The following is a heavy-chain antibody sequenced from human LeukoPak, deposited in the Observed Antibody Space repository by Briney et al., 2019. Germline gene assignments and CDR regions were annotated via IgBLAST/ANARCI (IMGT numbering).Heavy chain of an antibody. CDR2: TYYRSKWYN. J-gene: IGHJ4*02. CDR1: GDSVSSMNGA. V-gene: IGHV6-1*01. Sequence: SQTLSLTCVVSGDSVSSMNGAWNWIRQSLSRGLEWLGRTYYRSKWYNDYAESMEGRMTISQDTSKNQYSLHLNSVTPDDTAVYYCARDFGTTGWHTFDYWGQGTLVTVSS. CDR3: ARDFGTTGWHTFDY. D-gene: IGHD6-19*01.